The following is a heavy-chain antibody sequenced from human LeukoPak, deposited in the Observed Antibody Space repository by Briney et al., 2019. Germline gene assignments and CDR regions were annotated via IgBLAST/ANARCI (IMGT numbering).Heavy chain of an antibody. CDR2: IYYSGTT. D-gene: IGHD2-15*01. V-gene: IGHV4-59*01. CDR1: GGSISSYY. J-gene: IGHJ3*02. CDR3: ARNAGVVVAATLAFDI. Sequence: SETLSLTCTVSGGSISSYYWSWIRQPPGKGLEWIGYIYYSGTTNYNPSLKSRVTISVDTSKNQFSLKLSSVTAADTAIYYCARNAGVVVAATLAFDIWGQGTLVTV.